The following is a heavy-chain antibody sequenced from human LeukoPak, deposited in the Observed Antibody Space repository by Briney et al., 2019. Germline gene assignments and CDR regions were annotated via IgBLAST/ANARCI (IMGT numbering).Heavy chain of an antibody. CDR1: GYTFTGYY. V-gene: IGHV1-2*02. J-gene: IGHJ4*02. Sequence: ASVKVSCKASGYTFTGYYMHWVRQAPGQGLEWMAWIDPNRGGIGKNYAQKFQGRVTMTRNTSISTAYMELSSLRSEDTAVYYCARGRKGYDILTGYRKSLVFDYWGQGTLVTVSS. D-gene: IGHD3-9*01. CDR2: IDPNRG. CDR3: ARGRKGYDILTGYRKSLVFDY.